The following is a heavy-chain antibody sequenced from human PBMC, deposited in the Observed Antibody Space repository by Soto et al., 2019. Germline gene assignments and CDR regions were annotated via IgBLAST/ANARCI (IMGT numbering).Heavy chain of an antibody. D-gene: IGHD2-2*01. CDR1: GFTFSSYA. CDR3: ARGDSTSPNN. Sequence: GGSLRLSCAASGFTFSSYAMHWVRQAPGKGLEWVAVISYDGSNKYYADSVKGRFTISRDNSKNTLYLQMNSLRAEDTAVYYCARGDSTSPNNWGQGTLVTVSS. J-gene: IGHJ4*02. V-gene: IGHV3-30-3*01. CDR2: ISYDGSNK.